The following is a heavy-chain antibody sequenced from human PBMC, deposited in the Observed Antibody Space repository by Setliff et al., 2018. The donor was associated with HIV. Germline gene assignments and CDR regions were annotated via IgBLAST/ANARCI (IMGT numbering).Heavy chain of an antibody. CDR2: ISDYNSNT. CDR3: ARRADWFDL. J-gene: IGHJ5*02. CDR1: GYTFTGYG. Sequence: ASVKVSCKSSGYTFTGYGLSWVRQAPGQGLEWMGWISDYNSNTEYAQKLQGRVTMTKDTSTSTAYMELRSLRTDDTAVYFCARRADWFDLWGQGTLVTVSS. V-gene: IGHV1-18*01.